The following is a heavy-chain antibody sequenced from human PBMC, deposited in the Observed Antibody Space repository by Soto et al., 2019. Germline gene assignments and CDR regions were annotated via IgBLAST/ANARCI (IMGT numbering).Heavy chain of an antibody. D-gene: IGHD6-13*01. V-gene: IGHV2-5*02. CDR3: AHTNLNPAAGDYYYYGMDV. J-gene: IGHJ6*02. CDR1: GFSLSTSGVG. Sequence: QITLKESGPTLVKPTQTLTLTCTFSGFSLSTSGVGVGWIRQPPGKALEWLALIYWDDDKRYSPSLKSRLTITKDTSKNQVVLTMPNMDPVDTATYYCAHTNLNPAAGDYYYYGMDVWGQGTTVTVSS. CDR2: IYWDDDK.